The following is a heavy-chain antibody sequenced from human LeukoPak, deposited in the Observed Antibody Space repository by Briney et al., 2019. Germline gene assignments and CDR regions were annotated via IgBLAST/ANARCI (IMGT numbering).Heavy chain of an antibody. V-gene: IGHV3-23*01. CDR2: ISGSDGST. CDR3: AKDRYNWNYFDY. J-gene: IGHJ4*02. CDR1: GFSFSSYA. D-gene: IGHD1-20*01. Sequence: GGSLRLSCEASGFSFSSYAMSWVRQAPGKGLEWVSSISGSDGSTYYADSVKGRFTISRDNSKNTLYLQINSLRAEDTAVYYCAKDRYNWNYFDYWGQGTLVTVSS.